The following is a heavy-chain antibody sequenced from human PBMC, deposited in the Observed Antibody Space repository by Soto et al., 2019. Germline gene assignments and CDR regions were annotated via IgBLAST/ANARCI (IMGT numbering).Heavy chain of an antibody. CDR1: GFTFRSYG. Sequence: GGSLRLSCAASGFTFRSYGMHWVRQAPGKGLEWVAVISYDGSNKYNEDSVKGRFTISRDNSKNTLYLQMNSLRAEDTAVYYCAKEVYSYGTPAHDGFDIWGQGTMVTVSS. CDR3: AKEVYSYGTPAHDGFDI. CDR2: ISYDGSNK. D-gene: IGHD5-18*01. V-gene: IGHV3-30*18. J-gene: IGHJ3*02.